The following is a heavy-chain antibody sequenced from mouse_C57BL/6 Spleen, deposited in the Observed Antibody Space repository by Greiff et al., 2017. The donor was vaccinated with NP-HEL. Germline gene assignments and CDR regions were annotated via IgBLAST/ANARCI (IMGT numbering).Heavy chain of an antibody. J-gene: IGHJ4*01. V-gene: IGHV1-22*01. CDR3: ARKGSSGYEAMDY. CDR2: INPNNGGT. Sequence: VQLQQSGPELVKPGASVKMSCKASGYTFTDYNMHWVKQSHGKSLEWIGYINPNNGGTSYNQKFKGKATLTVNKSSSTAYMELRSLTSEDSAVYYCARKGSSGYEAMDYWGQGTSVTVSS. D-gene: IGHD3-2*02. CDR1: GYTFTDYN.